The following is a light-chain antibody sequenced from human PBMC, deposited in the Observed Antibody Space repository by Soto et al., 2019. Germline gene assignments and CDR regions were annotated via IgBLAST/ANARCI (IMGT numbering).Light chain of an antibody. Sequence: QSALTQPAAVSGSPGQSITISCTGTSSDVGGYNLVSWYQQHPGKAPKLMIYEASKRPSGVSNRFSGSKSGNTASLTISGLQAEEEADYYCCSYADSRTYVFGTGTKVTVL. CDR2: EAS. CDR1: SSDVGGYNL. CDR3: CSYADSRTYV. J-gene: IGLJ1*01. V-gene: IGLV2-23*01.